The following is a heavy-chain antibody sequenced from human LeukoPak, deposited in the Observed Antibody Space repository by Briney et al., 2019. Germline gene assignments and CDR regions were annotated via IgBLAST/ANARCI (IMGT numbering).Heavy chain of an antibody. Sequence: GGSLRLSCVASGFTLRNYAMSCVRQAPGKGLEWVSGISGSGGSTYQAENVKGRFTISRDNSKNTLYLQMNSQRTEDTAITYRAAGYTTGWYVTFLTYWGKGTRV. CDR3: AAGYTTGWYVTFLTY. CDR1: GFTLRNYA. V-gene: IGHV3-23*01. D-gene: IGHD6-19*01. J-gene: IGHJ4*02. CDR2: ISGSGGST.